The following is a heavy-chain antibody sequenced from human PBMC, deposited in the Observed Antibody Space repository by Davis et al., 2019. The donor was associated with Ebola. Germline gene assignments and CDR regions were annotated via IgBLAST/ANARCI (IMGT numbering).Heavy chain of an antibody. Sequence: GESLKISCMGSESTFSNYWIAWVRQMPGKGLEWMGIIYPRDSDTRYSPSFQGQVTISADKSINTAYLQWSSLKASDTAIYYCARHEGLGVTDLGLFDYWGQGTLVTVSS. CDR3: ARHEGLGVTDLGLFDY. D-gene: IGHD3/OR15-3a*01. V-gene: IGHV5-51*01. CDR1: ESTFSNYW. CDR2: IYPRDSDT. J-gene: IGHJ4*02.